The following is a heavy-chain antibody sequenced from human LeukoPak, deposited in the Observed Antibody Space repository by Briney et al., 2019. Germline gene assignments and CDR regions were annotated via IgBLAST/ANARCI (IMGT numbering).Heavy chain of an antibody. CDR3: ATPSSGDAFDI. D-gene: IGHD6-19*01. J-gene: IGHJ3*02. CDR1: GFSLSGNG. V-gene: IGHV3-30*02. Sequence: GGSLRLSCATSGFSLSGNGMHWVRQAPGQGLEWVAFILSDGSYEYYADSVKGRFTISRDNSENTVCLQMSSLRVEDAAMYYCATPSSGDAFDIWGQGTMVTVSS. CDR2: ILSDGSYE.